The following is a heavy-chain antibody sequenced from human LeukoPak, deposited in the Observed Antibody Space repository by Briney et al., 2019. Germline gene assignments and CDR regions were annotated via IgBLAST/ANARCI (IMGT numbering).Heavy chain of an antibody. J-gene: IGHJ4*02. Sequence: GGSLRLSCTASGFTFGDYAMSWVRQAPGKGLEWVGFIRSKAYGGTTEYVASVKGRFTISRDDSKSIAYLQMNSLKTEDTAVYYCTTTPTQHSSGWYMELDYWGQGTLVTVSS. CDR1: GFTFGDYA. CDR3: TTTPTQHSSGWYMELDY. D-gene: IGHD6-19*01. V-gene: IGHV3-49*04. CDR2: IRSKAYGGTT.